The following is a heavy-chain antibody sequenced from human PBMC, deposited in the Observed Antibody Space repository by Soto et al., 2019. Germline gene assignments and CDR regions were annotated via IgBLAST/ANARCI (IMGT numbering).Heavy chain of an antibody. Sequence: EVQLVESGGGLVQPGRSLRLSCVASGFTFDDYVMHWVRQVPGKGLEWVSGISWNSGNIDYADSVKGRFTISRDNAMNSLYLQMNSLRPEETALYYCARDLSAVPSYLDYWGQGTLVTVSS. CDR3: ARDLSAVPSYLDY. J-gene: IGHJ4*02. V-gene: IGHV3-9*01. CDR1: GFTFDDYV. CDR2: ISWNSGNI.